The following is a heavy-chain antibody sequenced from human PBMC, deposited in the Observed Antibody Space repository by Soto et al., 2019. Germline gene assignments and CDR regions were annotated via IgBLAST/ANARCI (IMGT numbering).Heavy chain of an antibody. CDR3: ARENWYSLDV. J-gene: IGHJ6*02. CDR2: VPGDGSRA. Sequence: EVQLVESGGGSVQPGGSLRLSCAASGFSFSSYFMAWVRQAPGEGLVSVSHVPGDGSRASYADSVRGRFTISRENAKNTLSLQMDSLRDEDTAIYYCARENWYSLDVWGQGTTVTVSS. D-gene: IGHD1-26*01. CDR1: GFSFSSYF. V-gene: IGHV3-74*01.